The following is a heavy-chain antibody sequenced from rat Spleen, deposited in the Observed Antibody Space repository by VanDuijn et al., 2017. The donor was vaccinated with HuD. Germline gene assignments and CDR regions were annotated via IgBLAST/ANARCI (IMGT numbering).Heavy chain of an antibody. V-gene: IGHV3-1*01. Sequence: EVQLQESGPGLVKPSQSLSLTCSVTGYSITSNYWGWIRKFPGNKMEWMGYISYSGSTSYNPSLKSRISITRDTSKNQFFLQLNSVTTEDTATYYCASPYGGPISWFAYWGQGTLVTVSS. D-gene: IGHD1-11*01. CDR1: GYSITSNY. J-gene: IGHJ3*01. CDR2: ISYSGST. CDR3: ASPYGGPISWFAY.